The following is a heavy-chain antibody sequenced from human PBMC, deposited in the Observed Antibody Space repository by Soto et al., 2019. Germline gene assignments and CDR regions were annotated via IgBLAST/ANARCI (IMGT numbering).Heavy chain of an antibody. CDR3: AKDEYYYSRSGYYIFDS. CDR1: GFTFSAYG. CDR2: ISHDGTNK. D-gene: IGHD3-22*01. V-gene: IGHV3-30*18. J-gene: IGHJ4*02. Sequence: GGSLRLCCEVSGFTFSAYGMHWVRQAPGKGLEWVAAISHDGTNKNYGDSVKGRFTISRDNSKKTLYLQMNSLRPEDTALYYCAKDEYYYSRSGYYIFDSWGQGTLVTVSS.